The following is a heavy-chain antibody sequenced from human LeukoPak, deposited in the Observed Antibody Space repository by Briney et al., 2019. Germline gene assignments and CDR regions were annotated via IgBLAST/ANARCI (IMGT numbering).Heavy chain of an antibody. D-gene: IGHD2-21*02. CDR2: IDRDGSRI. Sequence: GGSLRLSCAVSGFTFSSYWMHWVRQAPGKGLVWVSRIDRDGSRINYADSVKGRFTISRDNGKNTLFLQMNSLRAEDAAVYYCTSWGDTTAEYFQRWGQGTLVTVSS. J-gene: IGHJ1*01. CDR3: TSWGDTTAEYFQR. V-gene: IGHV3-74*01. CDR1: GFTFSSYW.